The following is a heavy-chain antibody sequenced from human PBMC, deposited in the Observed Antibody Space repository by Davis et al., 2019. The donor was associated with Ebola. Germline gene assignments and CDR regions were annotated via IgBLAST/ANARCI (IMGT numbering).Heavy chain of an antibody. Sequence: GESLKISCAASGFTFSSYSMNWVRQAPGKGLEWVSSISSSSSYIYYADSVKGRFTISRDNAKNSLYLQMNSLRAEDTAVYYCAREGYDILNGSNSIDYWGQGTLVTVSS. V-gene: IGHV3-21*01. D-gene: IGHD3-9*01. CDR1: GFTFSSYS. J-gene: IGHJ4*02. CDR2: ISSSSSYI. CDR3: AREGYDILNGSNSIDY.